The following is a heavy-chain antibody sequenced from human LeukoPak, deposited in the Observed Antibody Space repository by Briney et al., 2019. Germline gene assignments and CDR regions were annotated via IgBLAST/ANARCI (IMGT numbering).Heavy chain of an antibody. J-gene: IGHJ5*02. V-gene: IGHV1-69*05. Sequence: APVKVSCKASGGTFSSYAISWVRQAPGQGLEWMGGIIPIFGTANYAQKFQGRVTITTDESTSTAYMELSSLRSEDTAVYYCASLDCSSTSCYAGWFDPWGQGTLVTVSS. CDR1: GGTFSSYA. CDR2: IIPIFGTA. D-gene: IGHD2-2*01. CDR3: ASLDCSSTSCYAGWFDP.